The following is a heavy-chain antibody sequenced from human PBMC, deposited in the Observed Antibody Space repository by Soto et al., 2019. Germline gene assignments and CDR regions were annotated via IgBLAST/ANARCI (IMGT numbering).Heavy chain of an antibody. CDR1: GDIFNNYA. Sequence: QVQLVQAGAEVKKPGSSVKVSCKASGDIFNNYAINWARQAPGQGLEWMGTINPIFPTTKYAQQFQGRVTITAYNSTSKAYMELSSLRSEDTAMYYCARWAFSSDYRFDYWGQGTLVTVSS. D-gene: IGHD3-22*01. V-gene: IGHV1-69*06. CDR2: INPIFPTT. J-gene: IGHJ4*02. CDR3: ARWAFSSDYRFDY.